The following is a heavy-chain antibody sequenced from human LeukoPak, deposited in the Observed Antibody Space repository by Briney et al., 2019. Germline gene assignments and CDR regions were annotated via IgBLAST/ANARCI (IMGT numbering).Heavy chain of an antibody. CDR3: ARALTYYYDSSGVGGQDFDF. J-gene: IGHJ4*02. CDR2: IYTSGST. D-gene: IGHD3-22*01. V-gene: IGHV4-61*02. CDR1: GGSISSGSYY. Sequence: SETLSLTCTVSGGSISSGSYYWSWIRQPAGKGLEWIGRIYTSGSTHYNPSLKSRVTISVDTSKNQFSLKLSSVTAADTAVYYCARALTYYYDSSGVGGQDFDFWGQGTLVTVSS.